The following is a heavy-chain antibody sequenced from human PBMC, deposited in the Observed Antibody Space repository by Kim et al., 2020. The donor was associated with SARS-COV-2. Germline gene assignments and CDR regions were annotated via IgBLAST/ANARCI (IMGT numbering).Heavy chain of an antibody. Sequence: GGSLRLSCAASGFTFSDYYMSWIRRAPGKGLEWVSYISSSGSTIYYADSVKGRFTISRDNAKNSLYLQMNSLRAEDTAVYYCARDRETGTTDYYYYYGMDVWGQGTTVTVSS. CDR3: ARDRETGTTDYYYYYGMDV. J-gene: IGHJ6*02. V-gene: IGHV3-11*04. CDR2: ISSSGSTI. CDR1: GFTFSDYY. D-gene: IGHD1-1*01.